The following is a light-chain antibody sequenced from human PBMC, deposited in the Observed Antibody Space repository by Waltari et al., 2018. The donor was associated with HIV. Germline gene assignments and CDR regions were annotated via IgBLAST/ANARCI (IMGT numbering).Light chain of an antibody. CDR3: QQYGDSPLT. CDR2: AAS. V-gene: IGKV3-20*01. Sequence: EVVLTQSPATLTLSSGERATLSCRASRPVSHDYIARYQQKPGQAPRLIIYAASTRATDTPARFSAGGSGTDFNLTITRLEPEDFADYYCQQYGDSPLTFGGGTKV. CDR1: RPVSHDY. J-gene: IGKJ4*01.